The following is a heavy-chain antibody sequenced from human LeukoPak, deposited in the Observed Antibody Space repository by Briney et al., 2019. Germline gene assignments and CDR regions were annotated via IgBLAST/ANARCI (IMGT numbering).Heavy chain of an antibody. J-gene: IGHJ3*02. Sequence: KPSETLSLTCTVSRGPISSYYWSWIRQPPGKGLEWIEYIHHSGSSNYNPSLKSRVTISVEMSKNQLSLKLTSVTAADTAVYYCTRVQDRGDAFDIWGQGTMITVS. V-gene: IGHV4-59*01. CDR2: IHHSGSS. CDR1: RGPISSYY. CDR3: TRVQDRGDAFDI. D-gene: IGHD1-14*01.